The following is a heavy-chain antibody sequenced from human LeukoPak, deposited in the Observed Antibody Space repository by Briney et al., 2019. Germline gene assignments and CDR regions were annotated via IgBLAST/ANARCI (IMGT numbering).Heavy chain of an antibody. J-gene: IGHJ4*02. CDR3: ARDRYGDYPY. V-gene: IGHV4-38-2*02. D-gene: IGHD4-17*01. Sequence: SETLSLTCSVSGYSISSGYYWGWMRPPPGKGLEWIGSVYHSGSTFYNPSLESRVTISVDTSKNQFSLKLRSVTAADTAVYFCARDRYGDYPYWGQGLLVTVSS. CDR2: VYHSGST. CDR1: GYSISSGYY.